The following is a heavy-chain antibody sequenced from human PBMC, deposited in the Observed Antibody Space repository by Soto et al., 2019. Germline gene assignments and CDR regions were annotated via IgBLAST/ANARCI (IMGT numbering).Heavy chain of an antibody. J-gene: IGHJ4*02. CDR3: ARGGVATIFGDS. Sequence: QVQLVESGGGVVQPGRSLRLYCAASGFTFSRFVMHWVRQAPGKGLEWVAVISYDGSNKYYADSVKGRFTISRDNAKNSLYLQMNSLRDEDTAVYHCARGGVATIFGDSWGQGTLFIVSS. V-gene: IGHV3-30-3*01. CDR1: GFTFSRFV. D-gene: IGHD5-12*01. CDR2: ISYDGSNK.